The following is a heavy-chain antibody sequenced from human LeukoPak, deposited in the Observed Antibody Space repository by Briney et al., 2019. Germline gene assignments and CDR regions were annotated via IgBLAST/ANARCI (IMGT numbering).Heavy chain of an antibody. J-gene: IGHJ3*02. CDR1: GFTFSSYS. D-gene: IGHD2-21*02. CDR2: ISSSSSYI. CDR3: ARTQSYCGGDCYSFAFDI. Sequence: GGSLRLSCAASGFTFSSYSMNWVRQAPGKGLEWVSSISSSSSYIYYADSVKGRFTISRGNAKNSLYLQMNSLRAEDTAVYYCARTQSYCGGDCYSFAFDIWGQGTMVTVSS. V-gene: IGHV3-21*01.